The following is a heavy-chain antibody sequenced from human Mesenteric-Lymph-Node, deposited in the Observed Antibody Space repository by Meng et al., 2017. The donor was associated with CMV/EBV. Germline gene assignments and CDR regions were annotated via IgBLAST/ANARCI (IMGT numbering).Heavy chain of an antibody. V-gene: IGHV4-61*01. Sequence: SETLSLTCAVSGGSVSSTTYYWSWIRQPPGKGLEWIGYIYSSGSTDYNPSLKSRVTILADTSENQFSLKVSSVTAADTAVYSCAREGYYSGMDVWGQGTTVTVSS. CDR1: GGSVSSTTYY. CDR2: IYSSGST. J-gene: IGHJ6*02. CDR3: AREGYYSGMDV.